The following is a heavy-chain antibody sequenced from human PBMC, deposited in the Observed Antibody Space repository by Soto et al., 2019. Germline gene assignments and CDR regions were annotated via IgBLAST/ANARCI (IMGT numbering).Heavy chain of an antibody. D-gene: IGHD6-13*01. V-gene: IGHV4-39*01. J-gene: IGHJ4*02. CDR2: IYHTGNT. CDR1: GGSLSSGAYY. CDR3: ARYNAASGTYYFDY. Sequence: SETLSLTCTVSGGSLSSGAYYWSWIRQHPGKGLEWIGSIYHTGNTHYNPSLRSRVTISVDTSKNQFSLKLTSVTAADTAVYYCARYNAASGTYYFDYWGQGTLVTVSP.